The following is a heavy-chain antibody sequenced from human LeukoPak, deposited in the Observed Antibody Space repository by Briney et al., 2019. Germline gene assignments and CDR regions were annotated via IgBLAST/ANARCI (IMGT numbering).Heavy chain of an antibody. V-gene: IGHV1-2*02. CDR2: INPNSGGT. Sequence: ASVKVSCKASGYTFTGYYLHWVRQAPGQGVEWMGWINPNSGGTNYAQKFQGRVTMTRDTSISTAYMELSRLRSDDTAVYYCARGPVGRQLVPEYYFDYWGQGTLVTVSS. D-gene: IGHD6-6*01. CDR3: ARGPVGRQLVPEYYFDY. CDR1: GYTFTGYY. J-gene: IGHJ4*02.